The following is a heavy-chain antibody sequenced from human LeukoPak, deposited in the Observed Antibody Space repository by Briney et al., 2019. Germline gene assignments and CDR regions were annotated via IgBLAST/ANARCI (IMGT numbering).Heavy chain of an antibody. Sequence: SETLSLTCTVSGGSISSYYWSWIRQPAGKGLEWIGRIYTSGSTNYNPSLKSRVTMSVDTSKNQFSLKLNSVTAADTAVYYCARARGPAIFGVVPNWFDPWGQGTLVTVSS. CDR2: IYTSGST. D-gene: IGHD3-3*01. J-gene: IGHJ5*02. CDR1: GGSISSYY. V-gene: IGHV4-4*07. CDR3: ARARGPAIFGVVPNWFDP.